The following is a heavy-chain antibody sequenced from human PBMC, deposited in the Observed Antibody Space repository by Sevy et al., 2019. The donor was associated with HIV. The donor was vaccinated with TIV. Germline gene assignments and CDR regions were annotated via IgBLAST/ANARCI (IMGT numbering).Heavy chain of an antibody. CDR3: ATTREYYEDNSGYLDY. J-gene: IGHJ4*02. CDR1: GKNLNDLP. CDR2: FDPEDGER. Sequence: ASVKVSCKDSGKNLNDLPMHWVRQAPGKGLEWMGRFDPEDGERIYAQKFQGRVTMTEDTSRDTAYMELNSLRSEDTAMYYCATTREYYEDNSGYLDYWGQGILVTVSS. V-gene: IGHV1-24*01. D-gene: IGHD3-16*01.